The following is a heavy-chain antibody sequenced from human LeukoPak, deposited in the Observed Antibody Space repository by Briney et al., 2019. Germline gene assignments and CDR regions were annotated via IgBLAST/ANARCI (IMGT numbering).Heavy chain of an antibody. CDR1: GYSFTSYW. V-gene: IGHV5-51*01. CDR3: ARLRFITMVRGAYFDY. D-gene: IGHD3-10*01. CDR2: IYPGDSDT. J-gene: IGHJ4*02. Sequence: GKSLKISCKGSGYSFTSYWIGWVRQMPGKGLEWMGIIYPGDSDTRYSPSFQGQVTISADKSISTAYLQWSSLKASDTAMYYCARLRFITMVRGAYFDYWGQGTLVTVSS.